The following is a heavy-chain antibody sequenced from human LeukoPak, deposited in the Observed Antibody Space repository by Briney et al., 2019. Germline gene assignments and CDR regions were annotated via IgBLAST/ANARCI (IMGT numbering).Heavy chain of an antibody. CDR3: ARASGDYFPPNY. V-gene: IGHV1-69*04. CDR2: IIPILGIA. D-gene: IGHD2/OR15-2a*01. Sequence: ASVKVSCKASGGTFSSYAISWVRQAPGQGLEWMGRIIPILGIANYAQKFQGRVTITADKSTSTAYMELSSLRSEDMAVYYCARASGDYFPPNYWGQGTLVTASS. CDR1: GGTFSSYA. J-gene: IGHJ4*02.